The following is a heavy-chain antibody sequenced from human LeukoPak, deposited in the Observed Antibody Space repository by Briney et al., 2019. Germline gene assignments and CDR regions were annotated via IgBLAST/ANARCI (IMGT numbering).Heavy chain of an antibody. Sequence: SETLSLTCTVSGGSISSYYWSWIRQPPGKGLEWIGSIYYSGSTYYNPSLKSRITISVDPSENQFSLKLSSVTAADTAVYYCARSAGYYSDYWGQGTLVTVSS. CDR3: ARSAGYYSDY. J-gene: IGHJ4*02. V-gene: IGHV4-59*05. CDR1: GGSISSYY. CDR2: IYYSGST.